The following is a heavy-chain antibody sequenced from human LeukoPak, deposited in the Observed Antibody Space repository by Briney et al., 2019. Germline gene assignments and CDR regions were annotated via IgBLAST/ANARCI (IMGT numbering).Heavy chain of an antibody. D-gene: IGHD1-14*01. CDR3: ARWALSGITY. CDR1: GYSIRSGYY. CDR2: IYQSGST. Sequence: SETLSLTCTVSGYSIRSGYYWGWIRQPPGKGLEWIVTIYQSGSTYYNPSLRSRVTISVDTSKNQFSLKLTSVTAADTAIYYCARWALSGITYWGQGTLVTVSS. J-gene: IGHJ4*02. V-gene: IGHV4-38-2*02.